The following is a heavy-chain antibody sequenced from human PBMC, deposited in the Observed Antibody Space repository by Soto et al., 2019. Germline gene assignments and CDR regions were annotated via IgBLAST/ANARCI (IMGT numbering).Heavy chain of an antibody. J-gene: IGHJ4*02. D-gene: IGHD3-10*01. CDR1: GYPFTTYW. V-gene: IGHV5-51*03. CDR3: SRVHGSQTAFDR. Sequence: EVQLVQSGAEMKRPGESLKISCQVSGYPFTTYWIGWVRQMPGKGLEWMGKIFPPDSDTRYSPSFQGQVTMSVDKSTSTAYLQWSSRKASDTAMYYCSRVHGSQTAFDRWGQGTLVTVSS. CDR2: IFPPDSDT.